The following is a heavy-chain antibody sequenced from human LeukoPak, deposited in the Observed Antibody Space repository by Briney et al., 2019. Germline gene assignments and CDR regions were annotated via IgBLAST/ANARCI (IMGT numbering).Heavy chain of an antibody. CDR3: ARLPKQGHRMGLEYCSGGSCYDVGFDY. CDR1: GGSISSGGYY. D-gene: IGHD2-15*01. CDR2: IYYSGST. V-gene: IGHV4-31*03. J-gene: IGHJ4*02. Sequence: PSQTLSLTCTVSGGSISSGGYYWSWIRQHPGKGLEWIGYIYYSGSTYYNPSLKSRVTISVDTSKNQFSLKLSSVTAADTAVYYCARLPKQGHRMGLEYCSGGSCYDVGFDYWGQGTLVTVSS.